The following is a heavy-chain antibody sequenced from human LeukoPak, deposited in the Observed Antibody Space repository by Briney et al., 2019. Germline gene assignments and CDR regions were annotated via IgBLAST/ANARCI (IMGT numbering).Heavy chain of an antibody. CDR2: ISYEGGTQ. Sequence: GGSLRLSCAASEVTLSPYGMHRVRQAPGKGLEWVAVISYEGGTQHYADSVKGRFTISRDNSKNTLYLQMNSLRAEDTAVYYCAKLPFLRYFDPATDWGQGTLVTVSS. CDR1: EVTLSPYG. CDR3: AKLPFLRYFDPATD. J-gene: IGHJ4*02. V-gene: IGHV3-30*18. D-gene: IGHD3-9*01.